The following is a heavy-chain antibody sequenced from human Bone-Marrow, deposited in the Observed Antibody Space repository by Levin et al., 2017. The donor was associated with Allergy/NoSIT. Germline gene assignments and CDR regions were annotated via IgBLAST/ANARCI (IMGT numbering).Heavy chain of an antibody. V-gene: IGHV3-30*03. CDR3: TRANPEYILDP. CDR2: ITKDGSKK. CDR1: GFTFSDYG. J-gene: IGHJ5*02. Sequence: GGSLRLSCAVSGFTFSDYGMHWVRQAPGKGLEWVASITKDGSKKYYLDSVKGRSTLSRDSSKKTVSRQMNSLTADDTAVYFWTRANPEYILDPWGQGTLVIVSS. D-gene: IGHD1-1*01.